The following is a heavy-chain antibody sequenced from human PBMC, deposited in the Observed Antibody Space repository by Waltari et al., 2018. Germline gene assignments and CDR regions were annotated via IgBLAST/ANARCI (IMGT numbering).Heavy chain of an antibody. Sequence: EVQLVESGGGLVQPGGSLRRSCAVPAFTVSRISLGWARQAPGKGLEWIAVIYSGDTTYYADSVRGRFTLSRDNSKNTFFLQMDSLRVEDTAIYYCAREKPTSDDFWSGREYYFDYWGQGTLVTVSS. CDR3: AREKPTSDDFWSGREYYFDY. J-gene: IGHJ4*02. D-gene: IGHD3-3*01. CDR2: IYSGDTT. CDR1: AFTVSRIS. V-gene: IGHV3-66*02.